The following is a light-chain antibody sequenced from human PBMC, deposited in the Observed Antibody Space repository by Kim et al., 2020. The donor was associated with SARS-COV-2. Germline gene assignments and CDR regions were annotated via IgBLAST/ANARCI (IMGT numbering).Light chain of an antibody. CDR3: QQRSNWLT. CDR1: QSVSSY. V-gene: IGKV3-11*01. CDR2: DAS. J-gene: IGKJ4*01. Sequence: LSLSPGERATRSCRASQSVSSYLAWYQQKPGQAPRLLIYDASNRATGIPARFSGSGSGTDFTLTISSLEPEDFAVYYCQQRSNWLTFGGGTKLEI.